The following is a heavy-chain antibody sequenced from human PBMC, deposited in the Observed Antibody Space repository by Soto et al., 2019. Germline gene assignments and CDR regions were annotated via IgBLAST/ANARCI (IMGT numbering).Heavy chain of an antibody. D-gene: IGHD3-10*01. V-gene: IGHV4-30-2*01. CDR1: GGSISSGGYS. CDR2: MYHSGST. CDR3: ASKIGELLADAFDI. J-gene: IGHJ3*02. Sequence: SETLSLTCAVSGGSISSGGYSWSWIRQPPGKGLEWIGYMYHSGSTYYNPSLKSRVTISIDKSNNQFSLKLSSVTAADTAVYYCASKIGELLADAFDIWGQGTVVTVSS.